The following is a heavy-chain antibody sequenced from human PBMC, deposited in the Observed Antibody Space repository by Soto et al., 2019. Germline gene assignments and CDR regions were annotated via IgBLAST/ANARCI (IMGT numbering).Heavy chain of an antibody. CDR3: AKERGYNYGYDAMDV. V-gene: IGHV3-23*01. D-gene: IGHD5-18*01. CDR2: ISGSGGIT. J-gene: IGHJ6*02. CDR1: GFTFSSYA. Sequence: EVQLLESGGGLVQPGGSLRLSCAASGFTFSSYAMSWVRQAPGKGLEWVSGISGSGGITYYADSVKGRFTISRDNSKNTLYLQTNSLRAEDTAVYYCAKERGYNYGYDAMDVWGQGTTVTVSS.